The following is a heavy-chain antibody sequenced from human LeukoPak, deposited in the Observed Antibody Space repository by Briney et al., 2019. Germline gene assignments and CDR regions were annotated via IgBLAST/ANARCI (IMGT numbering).Heavy chain of an antibody. V-gene: IGHV3-7*01. CDR1: GFSISSYW. D-gene: IGHD5-18*01. J-gene: IGHJ4*02. CDR3: AREDTGMASY. CDR2: IKQDGREK. Sequence: GGSLRLPCAASGFSISSYWMTWVRQAPGKGLEWVANIKQDGREKYYVDSVRGRFTISRDNAKNSLYLQMNSLRAEDTAVYYCAREDTGMASYWGQGSLVTVSS.